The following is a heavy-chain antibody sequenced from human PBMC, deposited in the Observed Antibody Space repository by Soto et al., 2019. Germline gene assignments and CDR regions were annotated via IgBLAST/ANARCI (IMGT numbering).Heavy chain of an antibody. CDR1: GFTFSSYE. V-gene: IGHV3-48*03. CDR2: ISSSGSTI. CDR3: AREGEARPIFGVVMNVPDNWFDP. D-gene: IGHD3-3*01. J-gene: IGHJ5*02. Sequence: GGSLRLSCAASGFTFSSYEMNWVRQAPGKGLEWVSYISSSGSTIYYADSVKGRFTISRDNAKNSLYLQMNSLRAEDTAVYYCAREGEARPIFGVVMNVPDNWFDPWGQGTLVTVSS.